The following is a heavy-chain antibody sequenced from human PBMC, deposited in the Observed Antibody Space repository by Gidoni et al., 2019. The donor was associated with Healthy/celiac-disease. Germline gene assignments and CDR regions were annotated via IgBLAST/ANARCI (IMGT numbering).Heavy chain of an antibody. D-gene: IGHD6-13*01. Sequence: PPGKGLEWIGSLYYSGSTYYNPSLKSRVTIFVDTSKHKFSLKLSSVTAADTAVYYCAKPRIAAPLDAFDIWGQGTMVTVSS. V-gene: IGHV4-39*01. CDR2: LYYSGST. J-gene: IGHJ3*02. CDR3: AKPRIAAPLDAFDI.